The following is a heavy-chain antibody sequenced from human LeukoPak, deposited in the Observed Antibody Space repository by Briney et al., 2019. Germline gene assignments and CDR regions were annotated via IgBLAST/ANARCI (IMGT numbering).Heavy chain of an antibody. V-gene: IGHV4-31*03. CDR3: ASYGSGSYRFDP. Sequence: PSQTLSLTCTVSGDSISSGGYYWSWIRQHPGKGLEWIGHIYYRGSTYHNPSLRGRVSVSIVTSKNQFSLKLNSVTAADTAVYYCASYGSGSYRFDPWGQGTLVTVSS. J-gene: IGHJ5*02. CDR1: GDSISSGGYY. CDR2: IYYRGST. D-gene: IGHD3-10*01.